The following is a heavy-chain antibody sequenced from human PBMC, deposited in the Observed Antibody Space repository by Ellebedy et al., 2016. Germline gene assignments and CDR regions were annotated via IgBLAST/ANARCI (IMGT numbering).Heavy chain of an antibody. CDR1: GYTLTELS. D-gene: IGHD2-15*01. V-gene: IGHV1-24*01. CDR3: ATTGRRRPVVVAALDY. J-gene: IGHJ4*02. Sequence: ASVKVSXXVSGYTLTELSMHWVRQAPGKGLEWMGGFDPEDGETIYAQKFQGRVTMTEDTSTDTAYMELSSLRSEDTAVYYCATTGRRRPVVVAALDYWGQGTLVTVSS. CDR2: FDPEDGET.